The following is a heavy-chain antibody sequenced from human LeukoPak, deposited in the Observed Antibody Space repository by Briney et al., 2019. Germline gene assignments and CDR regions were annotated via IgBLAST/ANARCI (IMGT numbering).Heavy chain of an antibody. D-gene: IGHD3-10*01. Sequence: PGGSLRLSCAASGFTFSDYSMNWVRQAPGRGLEWVSSITSSSSYIYYGDSVKGRFTISRDNAKNSLYLQMNSLRAEDTAVYYCAKGGLGSTSSGGPFDFWGQGTLVTVSS. CDR2: ITSSSSYI. J-gene: IGHJ4*02. CDR3: AKGGLGSTSSGGPFDF. V-gene: IGHV3-21*01. CDR1: GFTFSDYS.